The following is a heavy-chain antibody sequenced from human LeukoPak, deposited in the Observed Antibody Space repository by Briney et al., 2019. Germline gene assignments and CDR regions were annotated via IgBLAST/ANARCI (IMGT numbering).Heavy chain of an antibody. CDR1: GGSISSSSYY. Sequence: PSETLSLTCTVSGGSISSSSYYWGWIRQPPGKGLEWIGSIYYSGSTYYNPSLKSRVTISVDTSKNQFSLKLSSVTAADTAVYYCARDDITMVRGVLYYYYYGMDVWGQGTTVTVSS. CDR3: ARDDITMVRGVLYYYYYGMDV. CDR2: IYYSGST. D-gene: IGHD3-10*01. J-gene: IGHJ6*02. V-gene: IGHV4-39*07.